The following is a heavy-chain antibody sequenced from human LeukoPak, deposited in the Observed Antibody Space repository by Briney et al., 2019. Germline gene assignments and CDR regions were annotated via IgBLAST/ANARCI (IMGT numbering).Heavy chain of an antibody. CDR3: ARHGGRDGYNYRY. CDR1: GVSISSYY. CDR2: IYYSGST. Sequence: KPSETLSLTCTVSGVSISSYYWSWIRQPPGKGLEWIGYIYYSGSTNYNPSLKSRVTISVDTSKNQFSLKLSSVTAADTAVYYCARHGGRDGYNYRYWGQGTLVTVSS. D-gene: IGHD5-24*01. J-gene: IGHJ4*02. V-gene: IGHV4-59*08.